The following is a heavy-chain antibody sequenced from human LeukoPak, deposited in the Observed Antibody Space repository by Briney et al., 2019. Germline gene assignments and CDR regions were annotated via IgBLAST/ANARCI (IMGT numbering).Heavy chain of an antibody. V-gene: IGHV1-18*01. CDR3: ARDYYDSSGYLRDY. D-gene: IGHD3-22*01. J-gene: IGHJ4*02. CDR2: ISAYNGNT. Sequence: GASVKVSCKATGYTFTSYGISWVRQAPGQGLEWMGWISAYNGNTNYAQKLQGRITMTTDTSTSTAYMDLRSLRSDDTAVYYCARDYYDSSGYLRDYWGQGTLVTVSS. CDR1: GYTFTSYG.